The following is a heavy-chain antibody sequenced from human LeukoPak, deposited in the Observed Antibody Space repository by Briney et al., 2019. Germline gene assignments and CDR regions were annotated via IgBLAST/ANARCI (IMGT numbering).Heavy chain of an antibody. J-gene: IGHJ3*02. CDR1: GGTFSSYA. D-gene: IGHD2-15*01. Sequence: ASVKVSCKASGGTFSSYAISWVRQAPGQGLEWMGGIIPIFGTANYAQTFQGRVTITTAESTSTAYMELSSLRSEDTAVYYCARDRGDCSGGSCYWDYDAFDIWGQGTMVTVSS. V-gene: IGHV1-69*05. CDR3: ARDRGDCSGGSCYWDYDAFDI. CDR2: IIPIFGTA.